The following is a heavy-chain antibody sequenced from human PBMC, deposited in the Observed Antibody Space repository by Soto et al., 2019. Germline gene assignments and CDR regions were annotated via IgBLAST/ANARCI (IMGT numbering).Heavy chain of an antibody. CDR3: LSGPHSSASC. D-gene: IGHD2-2*01. CDR1: GFTFNNYA. Sequence: GGSLRLSCAASGFTFNNYAMNWVRQAPGRGLEWLSRTTTDGSSTIYAASVKGRFTVSRDNAKNTLFLQMNSLRAEDTAVYYCLSGPHSSASCWGQGTLVTVSS. CDR2: TTTDGSST. J-gene: IGHJ4*02. V-gene: IGHV3-74*01.